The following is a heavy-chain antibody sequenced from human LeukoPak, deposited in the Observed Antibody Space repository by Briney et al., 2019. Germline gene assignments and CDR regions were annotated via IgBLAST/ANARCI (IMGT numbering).Heavy chain of an antibody. J-gene: IGHJ5*02. D-gene: IGHD1-1*01. CDR2: IRSETDGGTT. CDR1: GLTLSSAW. Sequence: GGSLRLSCAASGLTLSSAWMHWVRQAQGKGLEWIGLIRSETDGGTTDYASPVRGRFTISRDASKNTLYLQMNSLKIDDTAVYYCSQLYLSDPWGQGTLVTVSS. CDR3: SQLYLSDP. V-gene: IGHV3-15*01.